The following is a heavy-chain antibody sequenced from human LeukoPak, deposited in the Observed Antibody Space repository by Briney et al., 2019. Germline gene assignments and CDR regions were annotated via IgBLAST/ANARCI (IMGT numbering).Heavy chain of an antibody. J-gene: IGHJ4*02. CDR1: GGSFSGYY. V-gene: IGHV4-34*01. D-gene: IGHD5-12*01. CDR3: ARPRNLEYSGYGD. Sequence: SETLSLTCAVYGGSFSGYYWSWIRQPPGKGLEWIGEINHSGSTNYNPSLKSRVTISVDTSKNQFSLKLSSVTAADTAVYYCARPRNLEYSGYGDWGQGTLVTVSS. CDR2: INHSGST.